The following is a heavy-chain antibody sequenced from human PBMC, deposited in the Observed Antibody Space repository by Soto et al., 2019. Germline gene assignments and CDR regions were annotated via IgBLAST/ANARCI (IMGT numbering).Heavy chain of an antibody. J-gene: IGHJ4*02. CDR3: AREPNESYYFDY. CDR1: GYTFTNYY. D-gene: IGHD5-18*01. CDR2: IRPSGGRT. V-gene: IGHV1-46*01. Sequence: QVHLVQSGAEVKKPGASVKVSCKASGYTFTNYYIHWVRQAPGQGLEWLGIIRPSGGRTEYAHRFQGRVTMTRDTSTSTVYMELTSLTSEDTAVYYCAREPNESYYFDYWGQGTLVTVSS.